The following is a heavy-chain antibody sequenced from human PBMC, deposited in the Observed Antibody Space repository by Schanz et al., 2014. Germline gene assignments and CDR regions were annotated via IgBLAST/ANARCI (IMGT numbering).Heavy chain of an antibody. Sequence: AHLVESGGGLVQPGGSLRLSCSASGFTFSDYFMAWIRQPPGRGLEWVSYIGNGGVTIYYADSVKGRFTISRDNSKNSLYLQMNSLRAEDTAVYYCARIGGSVFDYWAQGTLVTVSS. CDR1: GFTFSDYF. CDR3: ARIGGSVFDY. J-gene: IGHJ4*02. D-gene: IGHD3-10*01. V-gene: IGHV3-11*01. CDR2: IGNGGVTI.